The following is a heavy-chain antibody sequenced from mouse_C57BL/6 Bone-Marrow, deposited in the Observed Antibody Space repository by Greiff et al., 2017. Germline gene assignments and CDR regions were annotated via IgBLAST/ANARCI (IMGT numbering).Heavy chain of an antibody. J-gene: IGHJ3*01. CDR1: GFTFSSYG. Sequence: EVQVVESGGDLVKPGGSLKLSCAASGFTFSSYGMYWVRQTPDKRLEWVATISSGGSYTYYPDSVKGRFSISRDNAKNTLYLQMSSLKSEDTAMYYCARHRREYYYGSLSWFAYWGQGTLVTVSS. D-gene: IGHD1-1*01. V-gene: IGHV5-6*01. CDR3: ARHRREYYYGSLSWFAY. CDR2: ISSGGSYT.